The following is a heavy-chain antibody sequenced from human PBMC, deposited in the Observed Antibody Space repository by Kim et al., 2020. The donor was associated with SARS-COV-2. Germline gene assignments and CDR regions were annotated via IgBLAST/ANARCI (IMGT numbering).Heavy chain of an antibody. V-gene: IGHV1-3*01. D-gene: IGHD1-1*01. CDR3: ARDGTTRNGGYYFDY. Sequence: QKLTGRVTITRDTSASTAYMELRGLTSEDTAVYYCARDGTTRNGGYYFDYWGQGALVTVSS. J-gene: IGHJ4*02.